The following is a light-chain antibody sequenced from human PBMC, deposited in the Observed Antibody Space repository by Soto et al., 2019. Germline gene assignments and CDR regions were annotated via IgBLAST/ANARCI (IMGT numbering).Light chain of an antibody. CDR3: LQDYNYPLT. V-gene: IGKV1-6*01. Sequence: AIQMTQSPSSLSASVGDRVTITCRARQGIRNDLGWYQQKPGKAPKLLIYAASSLQSGVPSRFSGSGSGTDFTLTISNLQPEDFATYYCLQDYNYPLTFGGGTKVEIK. CDR2: AAS. CDR1: QGIRND. J-gene: IGKJ4*01.